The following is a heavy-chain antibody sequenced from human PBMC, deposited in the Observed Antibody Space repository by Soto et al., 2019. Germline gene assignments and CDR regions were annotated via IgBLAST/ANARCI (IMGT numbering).Heavy chain of an antibody. CDR2: ISGSGGST. J-gene: IGHJ4*02. Sequence: PGGSLRLSCAASGFTFSSYAMSWVRQAPGKGLEWVSAISGSGGSTYYADSVKGRFTISRDNSKNTLYLQMNSLRAEDTAVYYCAKDPVNLAGLLYYFDYWGQGTLVTVSS. CDR3: AKDPVNLAGLLYYFDY. CDR1: GFTFSSYA. D-gene: IGHD6-19*01. V-gene: IGHV3-23*01.